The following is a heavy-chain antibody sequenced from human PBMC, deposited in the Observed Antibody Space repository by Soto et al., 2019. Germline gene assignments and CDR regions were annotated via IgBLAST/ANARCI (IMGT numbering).Heavy chain of an antibody. J-gene: IGHJ4*02. CDR2: IKSKTDGGTT. CDR3: TTGPPIAAGPDFDY. CDR1: EFSFSNYA. V-gene: IGHV3-15*01. D-gene: IGHD6-13*01. Sequence: PGGSLRLSCAASEFSFSNYAIHWVRQAPGKGLEWVGRIKSKTDGGTTDYAAPVKGRFTISRDDSKNTLYLQMNSLKTEDTAVYYCTTGPPIAAGPDFDYWGQGTLVTVSS.